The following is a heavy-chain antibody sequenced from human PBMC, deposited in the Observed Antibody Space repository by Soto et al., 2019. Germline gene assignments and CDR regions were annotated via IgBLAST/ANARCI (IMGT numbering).Heavy chain of an antibody. CDR1: GYTFTSYD. Sequence: ASVKVSCKASGYTFTSYDINWVRQATGQGLEWMGWMNPNSGNTGYAQKFQGRVTMTRNTSISTAYMELSSLRSEDTAVYYCATPRGGQQPLFNWGQGTLVTVSS. V-gene: IGHV1-8*01. CDR2: MNPNSGNT. CDR3: ATPRGGQQPLFN. D-gene: IGHD6-13*01. J-gene: IGHJ4*02.